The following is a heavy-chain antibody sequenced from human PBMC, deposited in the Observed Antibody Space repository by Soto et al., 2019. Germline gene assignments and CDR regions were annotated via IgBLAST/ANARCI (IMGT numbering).Heavy chain of an antibody. CDR2: IKQDGNEK. Sequence: PGGYLRLSCAVSGFTFSSYWMSWVRQAPGKGLEWVANIKQDGNEKYYVDSVKGRFAISRDNAKNSLCLQMNSLRAEDTAVYYCTRCPSPGRMSTYFRHRGQGTLVIVSA. V-gene: IGHV3-7*01. J-gene: IGHJ1*01. CDR1: GFTFSSYW. D-gene: IGHD2-8*01. CDR3: TRCPSPGRMSTYFRH.